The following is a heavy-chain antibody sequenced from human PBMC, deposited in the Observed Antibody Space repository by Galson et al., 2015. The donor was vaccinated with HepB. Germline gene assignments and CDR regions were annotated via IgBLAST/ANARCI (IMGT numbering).Heavy chain of an antibody. CDR1: GGTFSSYA. V-gene: IGHV1-69*06. CDR3: AREIVVVVAATQGESWFDP. CDR2: IIPIFGTA. J-gene: IGHJ5*02. Sequence: SVKVSCKASGGTFSSYAISWVRQAPGQGLEWMGGIIPIFGTANYAQKFQGRVTITADKSTSTAYMELSSLRSEDTAVYYCAREIVVVVAATQGESWFDPWGQGTLVTVSS. D-gene: IGHD2-15*01.